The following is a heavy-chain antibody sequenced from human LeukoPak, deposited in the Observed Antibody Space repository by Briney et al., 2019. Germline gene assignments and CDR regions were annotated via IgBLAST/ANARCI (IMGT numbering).Heavy chain of an antibody. D-gene: IGHD6-19*01. CDR2: IRSSSTYI. CDR1: GFTFSSYS. V-gene: IGHV3-21*01. CDR3: ARDAGNSSGWNDFDY. Sequence: LGGSLRLSCAASGFTFSSYSMNWVRQAPGKGLEGVSSIRSSSTYIYFADSVKGRFTISRDNAQNSLYLQMNSLRAEDTAVYYCARDAGNSSGWNDFDYWGQGTLVTVSS. J-gene: IGHJ4*02.